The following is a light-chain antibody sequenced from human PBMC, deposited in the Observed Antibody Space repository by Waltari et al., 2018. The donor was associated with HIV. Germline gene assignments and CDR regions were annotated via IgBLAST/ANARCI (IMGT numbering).Light chain of an antibody. CDR2: DIT. CDR1: STDSRFYQY. V-gene: IGLV2-14*03. J-gene: IGLJ2*01. Sequence: QSAFTQPASVSGFLGQSINISCTGISTDSRFYQYVSWYQQYPGNIPRLIIFDITNRPSGVSDHFSVSRSGNSASLTFSGLQAGDEAHYYCASNRLDYTLIFGGGTKLTVL. CDR3: ASNRLDYTLI.